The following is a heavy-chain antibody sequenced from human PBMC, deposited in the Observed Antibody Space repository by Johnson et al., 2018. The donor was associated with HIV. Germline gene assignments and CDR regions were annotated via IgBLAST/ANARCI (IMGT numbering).Heavy chain of an antibody. CDR3: AKDDNLGVWYSDAFDV. CDR2: IAHDESIT. D-gene: IGHD6-19*01. J-gene: IGHJ3*01. V-gene: IGHV3-30*18. CDR1: AFTFSSYG. Sequence: QVQLVESGGGGVQPGRSLRLSCAASAFTFSSYGMHWVRQAPGKGLEWVAFIAHDESITHYADSVKGRFTMSRDNSKNTLYLHMKSLRPEDTSIYYCAKDDNLGVWYSDAFDVWGQGTVVTVSS.